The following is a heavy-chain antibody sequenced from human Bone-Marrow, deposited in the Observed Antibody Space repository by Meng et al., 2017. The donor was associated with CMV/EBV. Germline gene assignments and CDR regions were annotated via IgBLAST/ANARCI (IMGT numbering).Heavy chain of an antibody. CDR2: ISSRSTTI. V-gene: IGHV3-48*04. J-gene: IGHJ6*02. CDR3: ARVKLLGNYGMDV. Sequence: GGSLRLSCAASGFPLISYSMNWVRQAPGKGLEWVSYISSRSTTIYYSDTVKGRFTISRDNGKNSLYLQMNSLRAEDTAVYYCARVKLLGNYGMDVWGQGTTVTVSS. D-gene: IGHD2-21*02. CDR1: GFPLISYS.